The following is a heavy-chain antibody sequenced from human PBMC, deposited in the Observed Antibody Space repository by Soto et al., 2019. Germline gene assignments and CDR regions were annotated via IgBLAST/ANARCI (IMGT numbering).Heavy chain of an antibody. Sequence: GGSLRLSCAASGSTFSSDAMSWFRQAPGKGLEWVSAISGSGGSTYYAASVRGRFTISRDNSKNTLFLQMNSLRAEDTAVYYCAKDEEYSGYGHFHYWGQGTLVTVSS. CDR2: ISGSGGST. CDR3: AKDEEYSGYGHFHY. V-gene: IGHV3-23*01. J-gene: IGHJ4*02. D-gene: IGHD3-22*01. CDR1: GSTFSSDA.